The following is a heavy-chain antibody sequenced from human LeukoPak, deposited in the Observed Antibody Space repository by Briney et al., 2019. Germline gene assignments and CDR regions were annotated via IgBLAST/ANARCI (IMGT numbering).Heavy chain of an antibody. V-gene: IGHV1-2*02. D-gene: IGHD2-15*01. Sequence: GASVKVSCTASGYSFIDYYIHWVRQAPGQGLEWMGWINPNRGGTNYAQSFQGRVTMTRETSINTAYMELTRLTSDDTAVYFCARGPYCSGDNCYSRGWFDPWGQGTRVTVSS. CDR2: INPNRGGT. J-gene: IGHJ5*02. CDR3: ARGPYCSGDNCYSRGWFDP. CDR1: GYSFIDYY.